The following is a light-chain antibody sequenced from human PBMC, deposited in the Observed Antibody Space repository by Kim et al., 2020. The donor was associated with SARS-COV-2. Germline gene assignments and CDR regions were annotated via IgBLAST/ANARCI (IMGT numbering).Light chain of an antibody. J-gene: IGLJ3*02. CDR1: GSNIMAVYD. CDR3: RSYDRSVSGWV. V-gene: IGLV1-40*01. Sequence: RVTVCRAGGGSNIMAVYDINRYQQLPGKTPKLRSYGNGNRPSGVPERFSGSKSGTAATQAITGLQAEDEADYYCRSYDRSVSGWVFGGGTQLTV. CDR2: GNG.